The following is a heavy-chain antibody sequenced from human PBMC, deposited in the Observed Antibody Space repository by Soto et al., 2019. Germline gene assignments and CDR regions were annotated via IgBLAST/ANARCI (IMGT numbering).Heavy chain of an antibody. CDR1: GFSFTSYA. J-gene: IGHJ4*02. D-gene: IGHD2-2*01. CDR3: AKNYQFDC. V-gene: IGHV3-23*01. CDR2: INVGDAGT. Sequence: GGSLRLSCAASGFSFTSYAMSWVRQAPGKGLEWVSSINVGDAGTNYADSVKGRFTISRDNSKNTLYLQMNFLRADDTAIYYCAKNYQFDCWGQGTLVTVSS.